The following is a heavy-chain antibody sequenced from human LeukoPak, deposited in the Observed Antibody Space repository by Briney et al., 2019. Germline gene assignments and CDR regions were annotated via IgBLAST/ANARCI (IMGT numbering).Heavy chain of an antibody. Sequence: PGGSLRLSCAASGFTFRSYAMHWVRQAPGKGLEWVAVISYDGDDGSNIYYADSVKGRFTISRDNSKNTLYLQMNSLRAEDTAVYYCARDYFRAVAGTGVIDYWGQGTLVTVSS. D-gene: IGHD6-19*01. CDR2: ISYDGDDGSNI. CDR3: ARDYFRAVAGTGVIDY. V-gene: IGHV3-30-3*01. J-gene: IGHJ4*02. CDR1: GFTFRSYA.